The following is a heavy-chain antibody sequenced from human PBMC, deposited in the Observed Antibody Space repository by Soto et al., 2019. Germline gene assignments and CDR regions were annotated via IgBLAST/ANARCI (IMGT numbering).Heavy chain of an antibody. CDR1: GFIFTRFY. D-gene: IGHD2-8*01. CDR3: AKERDFGALSYDL. CDR2: IKPEDGTT. V-gene: IGHV1-46*01. Sequence: QVQLVQSGAEVKKPGASVKVSCEASGFIFTRFYMHWVRQAPGQGPVWLGIIKPEDGTTYYAQSSRGRLIITSATSRGTVYMEMCGLTSEDTAGYYGAKERDFGALSYDLWGQGTLVTVSS. J-gene: IGHJ5*02.